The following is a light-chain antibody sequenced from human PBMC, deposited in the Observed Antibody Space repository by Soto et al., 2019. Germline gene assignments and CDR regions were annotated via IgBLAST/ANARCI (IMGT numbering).Light chain of an antibody. V-gene: IGKV1-27*01. J-gene: IGKJ1*01. Sequence: DIQMTQSPSSLSASVGDRVTISCRASQGIANDSAGYQQQPGKVPELLIYAASNLHSGVPSRFSGSGSGTDFTLTISSLQPEDVASYYCQKYSRAPWTFGQGTKVEIK. CDR3: QKYSRAPWT. CDR2: AAS. CDR1: QGIAND.